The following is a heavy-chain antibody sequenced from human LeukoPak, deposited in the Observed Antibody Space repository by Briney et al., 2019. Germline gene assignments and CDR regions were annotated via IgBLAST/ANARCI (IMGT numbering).Heavy chain of an antibody. J-gene: IGHJ4*02. V-gene: IGHV1-18*01. CDR3: AREPGSYSNGPFDY. Sequence: ASVKVSCKASGYTFTSYGISWVRQAPGQGLEWMGWISAYNGNTNYAQKLQGRVTMTRDTSTSTVYMELSSLRSEDTALYYCAREPGSYSNGPFDYWGQGTLVTVSS. CDR1: GYTFTSYG. D-gene: IGHD1-26*01. CDR2: ISAYNGNT.